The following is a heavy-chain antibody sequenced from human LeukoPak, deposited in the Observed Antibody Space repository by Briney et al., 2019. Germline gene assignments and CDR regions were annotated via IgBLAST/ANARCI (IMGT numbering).Heavy chain of an antibody. CDR1: GFIVSRSY. CDR3: ATGITEMIMAPGY. J-gene: IGHJ4*02. V-gene: IGHV3-53*01. CDR2: MYSGATT. D-gene: IGHD2-8*01. Sequence: PGGSLRLSCAASGFIVSRSYMTWVRQAPGGGLEWVSIMYSGATTYYADSVKGRFTISRDSSKNTLYLQMNSLRVEDTAVYYCATGITEMIMAPGYWGQGTLVTVSS.